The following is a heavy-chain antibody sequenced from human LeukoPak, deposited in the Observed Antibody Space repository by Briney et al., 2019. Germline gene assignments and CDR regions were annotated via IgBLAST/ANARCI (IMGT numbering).Heavy chain of an antibody. J-gene: IGHJ6*03. D-gene: IGHD2-15*01. CDR3: ARDRCSAGRCYMDV. Sequence: GGSLRLSCAGSAFTFSTNDFHWVRQATGKGLEWVSAIGPAGDTYYAGSVKGRFTISRENAKNSLYLQMNSLRAGDTAVYYCARDRCSAGRCYMDVWGQGTTVTVSS. V-gene: IGHV3-13*01. CDR2: IGPAGDT. CDR1: AFTFSTND.